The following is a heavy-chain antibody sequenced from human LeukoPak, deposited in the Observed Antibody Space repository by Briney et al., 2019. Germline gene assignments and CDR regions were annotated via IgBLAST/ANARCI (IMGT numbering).Heavy chain of an antibody. Sequence: GESLKISCKGSGYSFTRYWIGWVRQMPGKGLECLGIIYPGDSDTRYSPSFQSQVTISVDKSISTAYLQWSGLQASDTAMYYCATLRGANWFDTWGQGTLVTVSS. CDR2: IYPGDSDT. J-gene: IGHJ5*02. D-gene: IGHD3-16*01. CDR3: ATLRGANWFDT. CDR1: GYSFTRYW. V-gene: IGHV5-51*01.